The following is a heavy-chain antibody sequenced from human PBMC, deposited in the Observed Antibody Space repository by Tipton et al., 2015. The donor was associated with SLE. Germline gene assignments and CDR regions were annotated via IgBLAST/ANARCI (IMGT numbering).Heavy chain of an antibody. V-gene: IGHV3-7*04. D-gene: IGHD3-10*01. CDR2: IKQDGSEK. Sequence: QLVQSGGGLVQPGGSLRVSCAASGFTFSSYWMSWVRQAPGKGLEWVANIKQDGSEKYYADSVKGRFTISRDNSKNTLYLQMNSLRAEATAVYYCAKDVEFYGSAILESTWCDPWGQGTLVTVSS. J-gene: IGHJ5*02. CDR1: GFTFSSYW. CDR3: AKDVEFYGSAILESTWCDP.